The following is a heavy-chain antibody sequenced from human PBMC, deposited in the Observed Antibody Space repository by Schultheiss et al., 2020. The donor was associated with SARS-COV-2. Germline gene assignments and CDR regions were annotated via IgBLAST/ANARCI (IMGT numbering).Heavy chain of an antibody. D-gene: IGHD3-3*01. J-gene: IGHJ2*01. CDR3: ARDRYDFWSGYVSYWYFDL. CDR1: GGTFSSYA. Sequence: SVKVSCKASGGTFSSYAISWVRQAPGQGLEWMGGIIPIFGTANYAQKFQGRVTITADESTSTAYMELSSLRSEDTAVYYCARDRYDFWSGYVSYWYFDLSGRRTLVTVSS. CDR2: IIPIFGTA. V-gene: IGHV1-69*13.